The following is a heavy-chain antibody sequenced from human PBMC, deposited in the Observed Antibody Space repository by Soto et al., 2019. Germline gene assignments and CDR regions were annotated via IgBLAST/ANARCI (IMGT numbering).Heavy chain of an antibody. J-gene: IGHJ4*02. V-gene: IGHV3-48*02. CDR3: AREYFRYGYNFVY. Sequence: EVQLVESGGGLVQPGGSLRLSCAASGFTFSSYSMNWVRQAPGKGLEWVSYISSSSSTIYYADSVKGRFTISRDSAKNSLYLQMNSLRDEDTAVYYCAREYFRYGYNFVYWGQGTLVTVSS. CDR1: GFTFSSYS. D-gene: IGHD3-9*01. CDR2: ISSSSSTI.